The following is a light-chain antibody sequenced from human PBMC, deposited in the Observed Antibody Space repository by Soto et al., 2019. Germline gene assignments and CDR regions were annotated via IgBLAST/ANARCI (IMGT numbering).Light chain of an antibody. CDR1: SSDVGGYDY. J-gene: IGLJ2*01. Sequence: QSARTESACVSVSPGQSITIPCTGTSSDVGGYDYVSWYQQHPGKVPKLIIYEVIKRPSGVSHRFSGSKSGNTASLTISGLQTEDEADYYCSSYTTSSALVFGGGTKVTVL. V-gene: IGLV2-14*01. CDR3: SSYTTSSALV. CDR2: EVI.